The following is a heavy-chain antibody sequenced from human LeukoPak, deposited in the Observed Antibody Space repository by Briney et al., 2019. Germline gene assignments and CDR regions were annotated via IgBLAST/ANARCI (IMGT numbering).Heavy chain of an antibody. V-gene: IGHV3-33*01. CDR2: IWYDGSNK. CDR3: AREGGVRGVIIPRTFDY. CDR1: GFTFSSYG. J-gene: IGHJ4*02. Sequence: GRSLRLSCAASGFTFSSYGMHWVRQAPGKGLEWVAVIWYDGSNKYYADSVKGRFTISRDNSKNTLYLQMNSLRAEDTAVYYCAREGGVRGVIIPRTFDYWGQGTLVTVSS. D-gene: IGHD3-10*01.